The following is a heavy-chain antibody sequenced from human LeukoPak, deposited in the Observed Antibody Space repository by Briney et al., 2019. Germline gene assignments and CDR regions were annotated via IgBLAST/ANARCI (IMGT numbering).Heavy chain of an antibody. J-gene: IGHJ4*02. CDR1: GGSISSSSYC. Sequence: SETLSLTCTVSGGSISSSSYCWGWIRQPPGKGLEWIGSVYYSGSTYYNPSLKSRVTVSVDTSKNQFSLKLNSVTAADTAVYYCVRHDLIGITGGNFDYWGQGTLVSVSS. D-gene: IGHD1-14*01. V-gene: IGHV4-39*01. CDR2: VYYSGST. CDR3: VRHDLIGITGGNFDY.